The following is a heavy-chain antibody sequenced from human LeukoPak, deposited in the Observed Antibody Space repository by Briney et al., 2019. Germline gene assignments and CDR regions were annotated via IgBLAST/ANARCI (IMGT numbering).Heavy chain of an antibody. CDR3: ARVGYCSSTSRYVRYFDL. V-gene: IGHV4-4*07. J-gene: IGHJ2*01. D-gene: IGHD2-2*01. Sequence: SETLSLTCTVSGGSISSYYWSWIRQPAGKGLEWIGRIYTSGSTNYNPSLKSRVTMSVDTSKNQFSLKLSSVTAADTAVYYCARVGYCSSTSRYVRYFDLWGRGTLVTVSS. CDR2: IYTSGST. CDR1: GGSISSYY.